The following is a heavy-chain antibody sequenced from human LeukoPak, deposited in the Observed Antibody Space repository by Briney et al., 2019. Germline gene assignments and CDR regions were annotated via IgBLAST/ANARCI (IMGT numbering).Heavy chain of an antibody. Sequence: PLASVKVSCKASGYTFTSYGISWVRQAPGQGLEWMGWISAYNGNTNYAQKLQGRVTMTTDTSTSTAYMELRSLRSDDTAVYYCARKGDYSNPDRDYYYYYMDVWGKGTTVTVSS. CDR1: GYTFTSYG. D-gene: IGHD4-11*01. J-gene: IGHJ6*03. CDR3: ARKGDYSNPDRDYYYYYMDV. V-gene: IGHV1-18*01. CDR2: ISAYNGNT.